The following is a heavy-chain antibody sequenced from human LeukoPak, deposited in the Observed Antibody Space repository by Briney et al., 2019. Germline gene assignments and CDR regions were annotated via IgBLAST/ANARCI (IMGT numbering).Heavy chain of an antibody. CDR1: GGSISSSSYY. D-gene: IGHD3-10*01. CDR2: IHISGNT. CDR3: ARDPYYYGSGSYRWFDP. J-gene: IGHJ5*02. V-gene: IGHV4-61*02. Sequence: SETLSLTCTVSGGSISSSSYYWGWIRQPAGKGLEWIGRIHISGNTNYNPSLKSRVTMSVDKSMNQFSLKLSSVTAADTAVYYCARDPYYYGSGSYRWFDPWGQGTLVTVSS.